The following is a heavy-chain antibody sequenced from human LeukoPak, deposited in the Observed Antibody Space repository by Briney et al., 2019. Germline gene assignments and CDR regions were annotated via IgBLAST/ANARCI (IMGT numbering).Heavy chain of an antibody. Sequence: GASVKVSCKASGYTFTGYYMHWVRQAPGQGLEWMGWINPNSGGTNYAQKFQGRVTITRNTSISTAYMELSSLRSEDTAVYYCARQPSTYYDFWSGPVPAYYYYYYMDVWGKGTTVTVSS. CDR1: GYTFTGYY. D-gene: IGHD3-3*01. J-gene: IGHJ6*03. CDR3: ARQPSTYYDFWSGPVPAYYYYYYMDV. CDR2: INPNSGGT. V-gene: IGHV1-2*02.